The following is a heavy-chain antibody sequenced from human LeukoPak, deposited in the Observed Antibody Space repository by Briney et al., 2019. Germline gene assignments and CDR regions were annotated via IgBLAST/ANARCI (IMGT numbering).Heavy chain of an antibody. CDR1: GDSVSSNSAA. CDR2: TYYRSKWYN. D-gene: IGHD6-13*01. Sequence: SQILSLTCAISGDSVSSNSAAWNWIRQSPSRGLEWLGRTYYRSKWYNDYAVSVKSRITINPDTSKNQFSLQLNSVTPEDTAVYYCARDSRVSYSSSWYGGRAAFDIWGQGTMVTVSS. CDR3: ARDSRVSYSSSWYGGRAAFDI. V-gene: IGHV6-1*01. J-gene: IGHJ3*02.